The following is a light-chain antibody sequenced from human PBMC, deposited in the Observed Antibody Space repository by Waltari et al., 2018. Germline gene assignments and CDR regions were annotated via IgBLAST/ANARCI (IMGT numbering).Light chain of an antibody. CDR1: SSDVGSYNL. Sequence: QSALTQPASVSGSPGQSITISCTGTSSDVGSYNLVSWYQQHPGKAPKLMIYEASERPSGVSNRFAGSKPGNTASLTISGLQAEDEADYYCCSYAGSSTVVFGGGTKLTVL. J-gene: IGLJ2*01. V-gene: IGLV2-23*01. CDR2: EAS. CDR3: CSYAGSSTVV.